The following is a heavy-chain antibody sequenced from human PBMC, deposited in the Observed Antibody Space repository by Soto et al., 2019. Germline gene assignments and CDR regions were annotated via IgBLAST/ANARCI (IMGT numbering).Heavy chain of an antibody. J-gene: IGHJ4*02. CDR1: GFTFAHYA. D-gene: IGHD3-3*01. CDR2: MSHDENRK. V-gene: IGHV3-30*18. CDR3: AKDYDFWSASVNPYFDS. Sequence: QAQLVESGGGVVQPGASLRLSCAASGFTFAHYAMHWVRHSPGKGLEWVAFMSHDENRKLYSDSVKGRFTISRDNSKSTLYLQMYRLRPEDSAMYYCAKDYDFWSASVNPYFDSWGLGTLVTVSS.